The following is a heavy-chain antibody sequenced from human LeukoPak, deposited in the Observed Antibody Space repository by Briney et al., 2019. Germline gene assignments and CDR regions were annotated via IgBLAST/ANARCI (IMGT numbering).Heavy chain of an antibody. CDR3: VRVGPWVSPDYYYYYLDV. J-gene: IGHJ6*03. CDR1: AFTFSSYS. CDR2: ISSSGSYL. V-gene: IGHV3-21*01. Sequence: PGGSLRLSCAASAFTFSSYSMNWVRQAPGQGLEWVSSISSSGSYLTYADSVKGRFAISIDNAKSSLYLQMNSLRDENTAVYYCVRVGPWVSPDYYYYYLDVWGKGTTVTVSS. D-gene: IGHD3-16*01.